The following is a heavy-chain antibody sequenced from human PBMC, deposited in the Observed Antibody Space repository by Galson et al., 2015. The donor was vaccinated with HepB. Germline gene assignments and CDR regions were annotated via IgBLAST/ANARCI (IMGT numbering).Heavy chain of an antibody. CDR3: ARGGRGGNAALDD. Sequence: SLRLSCAASGFTFSSYWMHWVRQAPGKGLVWVSRINSDGSSTTYAASVKGRFTISRDNAKNTLYLQMSSLRAEDTVVYYCARGGRGGNAALDDWGLGTMVTVSS. V-gene: IGHV3-74*01. J-gene: IGHJ3*01. CDR2: INSDGSST. D-gene: IGHD4-23*01. CDR1: GFTFSSYW.